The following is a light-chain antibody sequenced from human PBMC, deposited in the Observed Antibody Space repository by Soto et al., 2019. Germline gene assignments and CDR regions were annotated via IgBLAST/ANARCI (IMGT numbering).Light chain of an antibody. CDR1: QDISNY. V-gene: IGKV1-33*01. J-gene: IGKJ4*01. CDR2: DAS. CDR3: QQYDNLLT. Sequence: DIQMTQSPSSLSASVGDRVTITCQASQDISNYLNWYQQKPGKAPKLLIYDASNLETGVPSRFSGIGYGTDFTFTISSLQPEDIATYYCQQYDNLLTFGGGTKVEIK.